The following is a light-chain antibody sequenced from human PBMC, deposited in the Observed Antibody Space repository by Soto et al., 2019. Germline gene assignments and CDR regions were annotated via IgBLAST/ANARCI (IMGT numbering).Light chain of an antibody. V-gene: IGKV1-33*01. Sequence: DIRMTQSPSSLSASVGDTVTITCQASQDIRYYLNWYQKRPGKAPRLLIYDASDLEPGVPSRFSGSGSGTDFTFTISGLQTEDAATYYCQQYDDVPIFTFGPGTKV. CDR3: QQYDDVPIFT. J-gene: IGKJ3*01. CDR2: DAS. CDR1: QDIRYY.